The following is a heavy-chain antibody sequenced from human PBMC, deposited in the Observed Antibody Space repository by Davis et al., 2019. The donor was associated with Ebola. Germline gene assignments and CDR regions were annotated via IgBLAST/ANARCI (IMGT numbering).Heavy chain of an antibody. CDR2: IYYTGST. CDR3: ARDRRDSSAYGF. V-gene: IGHV4-31*03. Sequence: SETLSLTCTISGDFMTSGGYYWSWIRQLPGKGLEWIGYIYYTGSTYYNPSLKSRVTISVDTSKNQFSLKLTSVTAADTAVYFCARDRRDSSAYGFWGQGIQVTVSS. CDR1: GDFMTSGGYY. J-gene: IGHJ4*02. D-gene: IGHD3-22*01.